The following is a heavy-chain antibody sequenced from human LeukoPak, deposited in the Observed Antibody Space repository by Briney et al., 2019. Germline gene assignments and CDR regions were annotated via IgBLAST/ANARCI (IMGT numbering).Heavy chain of an antibody. CDR1: GFTVSSNY. D-gene: IGHD6-6*01. J-gene: IGHJ4*02. CDR2: ISGSGYST. Sequence: GGSLRLSCAASGFTVSSNYMSWVRQAPGKGLEWVSTISGSGYSTYYADSVKGRFTISRDSSKNTLYLQMTSLRAEDTAVYYCAKDRVGSSDYFDYWGQGTLVTVSS. CDR3: AKDRVGSSDYFDY. V-gene: IGHV3-23*01.